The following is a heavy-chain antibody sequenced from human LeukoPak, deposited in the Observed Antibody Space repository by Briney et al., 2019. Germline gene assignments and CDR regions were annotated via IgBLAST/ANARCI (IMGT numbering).Heavy chain of an antibody. CDR1: GGTFSDYA. CDR2: FIPVLDTA. Sequence: ASVKVSCKASGGTFSDYALNWVRQAPGQGLEWMGVFIPVLDTANSTQKFQGRLTITADISTNTVYMELSSLRFDDTAVYFCAGIPVFGVVLHQEPVWGKGTTVTVSS. CDR3: AGIPVFGVVLHQEPV. J-gene: IGHJ6*03. D-gene: IGHD3-3*01. V-gene: IGHV1-69*10.